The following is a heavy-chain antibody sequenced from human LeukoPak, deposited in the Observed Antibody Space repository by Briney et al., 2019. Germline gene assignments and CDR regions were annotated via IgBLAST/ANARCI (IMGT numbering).Heavy chain of an antibody. CDR2: INPNSGGT. CDR3: ARDEGTAATGY. CDR1: GYTFTSYG. V-gene: IGHV1-2*02. D-gene: IGHD2-15*01. Sequence: GASVKVSCKASGYTFTSYGISWVRQAPGQGLEWMGWINPNSGGTNYAQKFQGRVTMTRDTSISTAYMELSRLRSDDTAVYYCARDEGTAATGYWGQGTLVTVSS. J-gene: IGHJ4*02.